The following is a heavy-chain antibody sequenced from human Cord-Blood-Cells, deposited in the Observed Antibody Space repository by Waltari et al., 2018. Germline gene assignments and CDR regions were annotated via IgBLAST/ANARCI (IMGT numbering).Heavy chain of an antibody. CDR2: ISGSVGRT. CDR1: GFTFSSYA. V-gene: IGHV3-23*01. D-gene: IGHD1-26*01. CDR3: AKESGSW. J-gene: IGHJ4*02. Sequence: EVQLLESGGGLVQPGGSLRLSCAASGFTFSSYAMSWVRQAPGKGREGVAAISGSVGRTYYAYSVKGRFTISRDNSKNTLYLQMNSLRAEDTAVYYCAKESGSWWGQGPLFTVSS.